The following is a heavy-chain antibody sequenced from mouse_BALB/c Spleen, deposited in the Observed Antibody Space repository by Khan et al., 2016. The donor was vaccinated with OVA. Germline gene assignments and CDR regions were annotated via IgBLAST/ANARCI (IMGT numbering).Heavy chain of an antibody. J-gene: IGHJ1*01. CDR3: ARDYYGNWYFDV. CDR2: IHYSGST. CDR1: GYSFTSGYN. D-gene: IGHD1-2*01. V-gene: IGHV3-1*02. Sequence: EVQLQESGPDLVKPSQSLSLTCTVTGYSFTSGYNWHWIRQFPGNKLEWMGYIHYSGSTNYTPSLKSRFSITRDTSKNQFFLQLNSVTTEDTATYYRARDYYGNWYFDVWGAGTTVTVSS.